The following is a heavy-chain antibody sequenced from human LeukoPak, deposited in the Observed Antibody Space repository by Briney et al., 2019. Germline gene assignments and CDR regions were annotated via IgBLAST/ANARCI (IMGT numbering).Heavy chain of an antibody. CDR1: GFTFSDYY. D-gene: IGHD2-2*01. CDR3: ARVVVVPAATYYFDY. J-gene: IGHJ4*02. CDR2: ISSSGSTI. V-gene: IGHV3-11*01. Sequence: PGGSLRLSCAASGFTFSDYYMSWIRQAPGKGLEWVSYISSSGSTIYYADSVKGRFTISRDNAKNSLYLQMNSLRAEDTAVYYCARVVVVPAATYYFDYWGQGTLVTVSS.